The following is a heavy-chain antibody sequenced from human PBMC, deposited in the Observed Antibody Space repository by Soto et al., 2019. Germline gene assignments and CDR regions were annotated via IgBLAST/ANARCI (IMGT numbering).Heavy chain of an antibody. CDR3: ARVPDR. Sequence: SETLSLTCTVSGGSITSGDYYWSWIRQHPEKGLEWIGYISYRGRTYYNPSLKSRLTISLDRSKNQFSLKLSSVTAADTAVYYCARVPDRWSQGTLVTVS. V-gene: IGHV4-30-4*08. CDR1: GGSITSGDYY. CDR2: ISYRGRT. J-gene: IGHJ5*02. D-gene: IGHD2-2*01.